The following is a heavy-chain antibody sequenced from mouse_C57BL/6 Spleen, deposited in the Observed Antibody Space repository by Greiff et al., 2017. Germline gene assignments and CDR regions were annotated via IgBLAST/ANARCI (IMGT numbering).Heavy chain of an antibody. V-gene: IGHV1-9*01. D-gene: IGHD2-1*01. CDR2: ILPGSGRT. Sequence: VKLVESGAELMKPGASVKLSCKATGYTFTGYWIEWVKQRPGHGLEWIGEILPGSGRTNYNEKFKGKATFTADTSSNTAYMQISSLTTEDSAIYYCARRGLAGNYYYAMDYWGQGTSVTVSS. CDR3: ARRGLAGNYYYAMDY. CDR1: GYTFTGYW. J-gene: IGHJ4*01.